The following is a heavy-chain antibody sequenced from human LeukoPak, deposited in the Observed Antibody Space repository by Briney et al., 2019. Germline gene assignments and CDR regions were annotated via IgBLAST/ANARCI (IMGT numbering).Heavy chain of an antibody. CDR3: AGGTYYGSGGRPGYFDH. V-gene: IGHV3-53*01. J-gene: IGHJ4*02. CDR2: IDNFGSI. CDR1: DFNINNNY. Sequence: GGSLRLSCVVSDFNINNNYMYWVRQAPGKGLEWVSLIDNFGSIYYRDSVKGRFTISRDISKSTLYLQMNTLSAEDTAVYYCAGGTYYGSGGRPGYFDHWGQGILVTVSS. D-gene: IGHD3-10*01.